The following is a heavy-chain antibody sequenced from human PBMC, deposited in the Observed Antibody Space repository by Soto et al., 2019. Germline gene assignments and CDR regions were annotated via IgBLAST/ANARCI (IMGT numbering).Heavy chain of an antibody. CDR3: VKGEYYYDSSGYYPFDY. D-gene: IGHD3-22*01. J-gene: IGHJ4*02. CDR1: GFTFSSYW. V-gene: IGHV3-7*02. Sequence: PGGSLRLSCAASGFTFSSYWMSWVRQAPGKGLEWVANIKQDGSEKYYVDSVKGRFTISRDNAKNSLYLQMSSLRADDTAVYYCVKGEYYYDSSGYYPFDYWGQGTLVTVSS. CDR2: IKQDGSEK.